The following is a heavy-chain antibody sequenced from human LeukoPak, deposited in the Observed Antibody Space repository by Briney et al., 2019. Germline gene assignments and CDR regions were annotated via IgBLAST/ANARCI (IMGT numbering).Heavy chain of an antibody. CDR1: GYTFTSYG. CDR2: INPNSGGT. J-gene: IGHJ4*02. V-gene: IGHV1-2*02. CDR3: ARDAIAVAGLGGY. Sequence: GASVKVSCKASGYTFTSYGISWVRQAPGQGLEWMGWINPNSGGTDYAQKFQGRVTMTRDTSTSTAYMELTSLTFDDTAVYYCARDAIAVAGLGGYWGQGTLVTVSS. D-gene: IGHD6-19*01.